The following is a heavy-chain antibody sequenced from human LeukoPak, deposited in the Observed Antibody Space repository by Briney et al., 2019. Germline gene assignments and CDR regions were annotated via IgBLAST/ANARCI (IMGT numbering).Heavy chain of an antibody. V-gene: IGHV4-59*12. CDR2: IYNAGTT. CDR1: GGSINTYY. CDR3: ASTNCMLSYYYCGMDV. D-gene: IGHD2-21*01. J-gene: IGHJ6*02. Sequence: SETLSLTCTVSGGSINTYYWGWIRQPPGKGLEWLGCIYNAGTTNYNPSLKSRVTISADKSKNQFYLKLSSVTAADTAVYYCASTNCMLSYYYCGMDVWGPGTTVTVS.